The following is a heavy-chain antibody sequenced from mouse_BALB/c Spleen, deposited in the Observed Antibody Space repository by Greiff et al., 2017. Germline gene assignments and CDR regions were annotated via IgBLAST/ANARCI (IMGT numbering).Heavy chain of an antibody. CDR2: INPYNDGT. D-gene: IGHD1-1*01. V-gene: IGHV1-14*01. CDR1: GYTFTSYV. CDR3: ATFYYYGSSYVGYFDV. Sequence: VQLKQSGPELVKPGASVKMSCKASGYTFTSYVMHWVKQKPGQGLEWIGYINPYNDGTKYNEKFKGKATLTSDKSSSTAYMELSSLTSEDSAVYYCATFYYYGSSYVGYFDVWGAGTTVTVSS. J-gene: IGHJ1*01.